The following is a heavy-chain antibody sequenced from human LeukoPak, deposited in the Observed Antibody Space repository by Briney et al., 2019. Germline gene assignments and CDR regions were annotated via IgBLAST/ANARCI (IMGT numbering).Heavy chain of an antibody. CDR2: ISYDGSNK. D-gene: IGHD1-26*01. V-gene: IGHV3-30*03. CDR1: GFTFSSYG. J-gene: IGHJ4*02. CDR3: ARPRTWELLIFDY. Sequence: GRSLRLSCAASGFTFSSYGMHWVRQAPGKGLEWVAVISYDGSNKYYADSVKGRFTISRDNSKNTLYLQMNSLRAEDTAVYYCARPRTWELLIFDYWGQGTLVTVSS.